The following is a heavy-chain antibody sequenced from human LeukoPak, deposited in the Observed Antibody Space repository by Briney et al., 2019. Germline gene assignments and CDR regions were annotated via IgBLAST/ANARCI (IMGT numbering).Heavy chain of an antibody. J-gene: IGHJ4*02. CDR1: GFTFSSYG. CDR2: MWYYGSNK. D-gene: IGHD6-13*01. Sequence: WKSLRLSCAASGFTFSSYGMHWVRQAPRKGLEWVAVMWYYGSNKYYADSVKGRFTISRDNSKNTLYLQMNSLRAEDTAVYYCVKGEAAAPTGYWGQGTLVTVSS. V-gene: IGHV3-33*06. CDR3: VKGEAAAPTGY.